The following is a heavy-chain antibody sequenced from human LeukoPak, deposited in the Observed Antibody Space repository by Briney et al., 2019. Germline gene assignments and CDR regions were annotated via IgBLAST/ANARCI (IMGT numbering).Heavy chain of an antibody. CDR2: ISYDGSYK. J-gene: IGHJ4*02. CDR3: AKILGTTGIFDY. CDR1: GFSFSNYG. V-gene: IGHV3-30*18. Sequence: GRSLRLSCAASGFSFSNYGKHWVRQAPGKGLEWVAVISYDGSYKNYADSVKGRFTISRDNSKDTLNLQMNSLRAEDTAVYHCAKILGTTGIFDYWGQGTLVTVSS. D-gene: IGHD7-27*01.